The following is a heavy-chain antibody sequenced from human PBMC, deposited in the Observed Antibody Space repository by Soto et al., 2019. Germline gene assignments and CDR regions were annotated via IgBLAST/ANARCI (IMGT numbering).Heavy chain of an antibody. V-gene: IGHV3-74*01. CDR1: GFSFGTYW. J-gene: IGHJ4*02. CDR2: INSDGSSI. D-gene: IGHD3-16*01. CDR3: TRGGGTSDF. Sequence: EVQLVQSGGGLVQPGGSLRLSCAASGFSFGTYWMHWVRQVPGKGLVWVSRINSDGSSISYADSVRGRFTISRDNAKNTLSLQMNSLRDEDTAVYFCTRGGGTSDFWGQGTLVFVSS.